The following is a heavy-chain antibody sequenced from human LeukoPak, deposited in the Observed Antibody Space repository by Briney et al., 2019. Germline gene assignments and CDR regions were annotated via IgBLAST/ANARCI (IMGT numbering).Heavy chain of an antibody. CDR2: INPNSGGT. CDR1: GYTFTGYY. D-gene: IGHD2-2*01. Sequence: ASVTVSCTASGYTFTGYYMHWVRQAPGQGLEWMGWINPNSGGTNYAQKFQGRVTMTRDTSISTAYMELSRLRSDDTAVYYCARDSRKSSGGGDVWGKGTTVTVSS. CDR3: ARDSRKSSGGGDV. J-gene: IGHJ6*04. V-gene: IGHV1-2*02.